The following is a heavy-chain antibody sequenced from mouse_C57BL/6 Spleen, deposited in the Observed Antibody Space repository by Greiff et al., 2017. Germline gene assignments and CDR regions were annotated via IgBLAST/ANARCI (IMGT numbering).Heavy chain of an antibody. CDR3: AKQGTGTDYAMDY. D-gene: IGHD4-1*01. CDR2: IWGGGST. CDR1: GFSLTSYG. V-gene: IGHV2-9*01. Sequence: VQVVESGPGLVAPSQSLSITCTVSGFSLTSYGVNWVRQPPGKSLEWLGVIWGGGSTNYNSALMSRLSISKDNSKCQVSLKMNSLQTDDTAMYYCAKQGTGTDYAMDYWGQGTSVTVSA. J-gene: IGHJ4*01.